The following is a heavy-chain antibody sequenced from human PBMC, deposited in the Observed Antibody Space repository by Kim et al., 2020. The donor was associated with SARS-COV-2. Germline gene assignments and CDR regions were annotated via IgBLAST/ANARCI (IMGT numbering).Heavy chain of an antibody. D-gene: IGHD3-16*01. V-gene: IGHV7-4-1*02. CDR1: GYTFTSYA. Sequence: ASVKVSCKASGYTFTSYAMNWVRQAPGQGLEWMGWINTNTGNPTYAQGFTGRFVFSLDTSVSTAYLQISSLKAEDTAVYYCARESVSYDYVWGRGAFDIWGQGTMVTVSS. J-gene: IGHJ3*02. CDR3: ARESVSYDYVWGRGAFDI. CDR2: INTNTGNP.